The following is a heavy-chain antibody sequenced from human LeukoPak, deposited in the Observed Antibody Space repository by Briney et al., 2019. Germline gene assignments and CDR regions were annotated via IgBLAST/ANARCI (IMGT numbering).Heavy chain of an antibody. CDR3: ARDLLGYCSSTSCYRHYYYGMDV. Sequence: ASVKVSCKASGYTFTSSGISWVRQAPGQGLEWMGWISAYNGDTNYAQKLQGRVTMTTDTSTSTAYMELRSLRSDDTAVYYCARDLLGYCSSTSCYRHYYYGMDVWGQGTTVTVSS. J-gene: IGHJ6*02. D-gene: IGHD2-2*01. CDR2: ISAYNGDT. V-gene: IGHV1-18*01. CDR1: GYTFTSSG.